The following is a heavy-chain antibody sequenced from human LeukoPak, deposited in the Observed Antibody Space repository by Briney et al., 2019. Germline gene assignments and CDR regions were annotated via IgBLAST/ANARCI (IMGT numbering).Heavy chain of an antibody. CDR2: IKQDGSEK. CDR1: GFTFSSYW. J-gene: IGHJ6*02. CDR3: ARAGYILTGYYGMDV. V-gene: IGHV3-7*01. Sequence: GGSLRLPCAASGFTFSSYWMSWVRQAPGKGLEWVANIKQDGSEKYYVDSVKGRFTISRDNAKNSLYLQMNSLRAEDTAVYYCARAGYILTGYYGMDVWGQGTTVTVSS. D-gene: IGHD3-9*01.